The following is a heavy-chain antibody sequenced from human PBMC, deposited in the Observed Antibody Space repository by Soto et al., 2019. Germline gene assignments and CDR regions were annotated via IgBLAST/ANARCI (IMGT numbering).Heavy chain of an antibody. CDR3: ARGATVTQYDY. Sequence: QVQLQESGPGLVKPSETLSLTCTVSGVSVNSGSFYWAWIRQPPGKGLEWIGFGSYSGTTNYKPSLKSRVTISVDTSRSQISLKVTSHPAADTAVYYCARGATVTQYDYWGQGTLVTVSS. V-gene: IGHV4-61*01. CDR2: GSYSGTT. CDR1: GVSVNSGSFY. J-gene: IGHJ4*02. D-gene: IGHD4-17*01.